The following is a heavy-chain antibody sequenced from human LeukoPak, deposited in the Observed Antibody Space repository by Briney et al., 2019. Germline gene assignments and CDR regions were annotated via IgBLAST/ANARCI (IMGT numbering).Heavy chain of an antibody. CDR3: AKDAIFLYGTQHPAYFDY. CDR1: GFTFSSYG. Sequence: PGRSLRLSCAASGFTFSSYGMHWVRQAPGKGLEWVAVISYDGSNKYYADSVKGRFTISRDNSKNTLYLQMNSLRAVDTAVYYCAKDAIFLYGTQHPAYFDYWGQGTLVTVSS. CDR2: ISYDGSNK. V-gene: IGHV3-30*18. D-gene: IGHD3-10*01. J-gene: IGHJ4*02.